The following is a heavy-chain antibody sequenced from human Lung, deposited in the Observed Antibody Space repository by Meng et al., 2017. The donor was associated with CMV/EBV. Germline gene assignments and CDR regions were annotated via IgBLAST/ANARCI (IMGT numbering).Heavy chain of an antibody. CDR1: GFTFSTDW. V-gene: IGHV3-7*01. CDR2: INPDGSAK. CDR3: ARSSYW. J-gene: IGHJ4*02. D-gene: IGHD2-8*02. Sequence: GGSLRLSCAASGFTFSTDWMTWVRQAPGKGLEWVANINPDGSAKYYVDSVKGRFTISRDNAMNSLYLQMNSLRAEDTAVYYCARSSYWWGQGTLVTVSS.